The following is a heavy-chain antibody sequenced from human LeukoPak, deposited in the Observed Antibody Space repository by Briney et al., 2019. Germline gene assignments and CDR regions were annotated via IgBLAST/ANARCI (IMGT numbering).Heavy chain of an antibody. Sequence: SETLSLTCTVHGGSFSGYYWSWIRQPPGKGLEWIGNIYYTGDTNYNPSLKSRVTISVDTSKNQFSLRLSSVTAADTAVYYCTRESRNYYTDAFDIWGQGTLVTVSS. CDR1: GGSFSGYY. J-gene: IGHJ3*02. CDR2: IYYTGDT. V-gene: IGHV4-59*01. D-gene: IGHD3-3*01. CDR3: TRESRNYYTDAFDI.